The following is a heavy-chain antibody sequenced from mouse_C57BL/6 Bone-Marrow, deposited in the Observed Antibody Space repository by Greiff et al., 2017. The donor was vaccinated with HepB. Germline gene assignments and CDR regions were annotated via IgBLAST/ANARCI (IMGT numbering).Heavy chain of an antibody. J-gene: IGHJ1*03. CDR2: ISDGGSYT. D-gene: IGHD1-1*01. CDR1: GFTFSSYS. V-gene: IGHV5-4*01. Sequence: EVQRVESGGGLVKPGGSLKLSCAASGFTFSSYSMSWVRQTPEKRLEWVATISDGGSYTYYPHNVQGRFTISRDNAKNHLYLQMSHRKSEDTAMYYGARGRDYGSIWYFDVWGTGTTVTVSS. CDR3: ARGRDYGSIWYFDV.